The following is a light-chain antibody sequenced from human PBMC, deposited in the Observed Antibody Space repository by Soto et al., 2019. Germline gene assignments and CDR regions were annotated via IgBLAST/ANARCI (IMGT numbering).Light chain of an antibody. J-gene: IGLJ2*01. Sequence: QSALTQPPSVSAAPGQKVTISCSGSSSNLGNNYVSWYQRLPGTAPKLLIYDDSERPPGIPDRFSGSKSGSSATLGISGLQPGDEADYYCGTWDSSLTAVVFGGGTKVTVL. CDR2: DDS. V-gene: IGLV1-51*01. CDR1: SSNLGNNY. CDR3: GTWDSSLTAVV.